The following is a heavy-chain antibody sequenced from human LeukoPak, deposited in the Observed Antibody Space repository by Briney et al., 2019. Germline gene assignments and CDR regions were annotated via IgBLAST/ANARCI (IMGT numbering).Heavy chain of an antibody. D-gene: IGHD2/OR15-2a*01. Sequence: GGSLRLSCTASGFTFGDYAMGWVRQAPGKGLEWVGFIRSKAYGGTTEYAASVKGRFTISRDDSKSIAYLQMNSLKTEDTAVYYCVSTFRGDWPQPDYWGQGTLVTVSS. V-gene: IGHV3-49*04. CDR1: GFTFGDYA. CDR2: IRSKAYGGTT. CDR3: VSTFRGDWPQPDY. J-gene: IGHJ4*02.